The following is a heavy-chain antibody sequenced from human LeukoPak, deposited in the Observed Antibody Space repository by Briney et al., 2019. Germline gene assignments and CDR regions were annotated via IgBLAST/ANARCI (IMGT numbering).Heavy chain of an antibody. V-gene: IGHV4-59*01. Sequence: TSETLSLTCAVSDSSMSNFYWSWIRQPPGKGLEWIGNIYYTGDTNYSPSLKSRVTISVDMSKNHFSLRLTSVTAADTAVYYCARHSDTYYYGSGSYAFDIWGQGTMVTVSS. CDR3: ARHSDTYYYGSGSYAFDI. CDR2: IYYTGDT. CDR1: DSSMSNFY. D-gene: IGHD3-10*01. J-gene: IGHJ3*02.